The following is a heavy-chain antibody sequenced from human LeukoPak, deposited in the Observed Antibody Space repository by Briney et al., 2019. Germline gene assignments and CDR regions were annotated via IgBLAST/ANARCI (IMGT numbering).Heavy chain of an antibody. CDR1: GFTFSTFA. D-gene: IGHD6-19*01. CDR2: IFPSGGEI. J-gene: IGHJ3*02. V-gene: IGHV3-23*01. Sequence: GGSLRLSCAASGFTFSTFAMIWVRQPPGKGLEWVSSIFPSGGEIHYADSVRGRFTISRDNSKSTLSLQMNSLRAEDTAVYYCARDKSSGWANDAFDIWGQGTMVTVSS. CDR3: ARDKSSGWANDAFDI.